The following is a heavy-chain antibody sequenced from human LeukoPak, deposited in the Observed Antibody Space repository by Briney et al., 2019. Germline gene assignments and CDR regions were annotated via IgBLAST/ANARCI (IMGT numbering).Heavy chain of an antibody. CDR3: ARAKPKNMVRGLIMRRESRYYFDY. CDR1: GFTFSSYG. V-gene: IGHV3-30*02. D-gene: IGHD3-10*01. Sequence: GGSLRLSCAASGFTFSSYGMHWVRQAPGKGLEWMAFIRYDGSNEYYADSVKGRFTISRDNSKNTLYLQMNSLRAEDTAVYYCARAKPKNMVRGLIMRRESRYYFDYWGQGTLVTVSS. CDR2: IRYDGSNE. J-gene: IGHJ4*02.